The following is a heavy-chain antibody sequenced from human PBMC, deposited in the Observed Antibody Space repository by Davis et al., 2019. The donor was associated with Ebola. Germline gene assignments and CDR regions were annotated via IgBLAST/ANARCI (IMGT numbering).Heavy chain of an antibody. CDR1: GFTLTNYA. CDR3: ARASFGYNSGWYADY. J-gene: IGHJ4*02. CDR2: VHGGNGNT. V-gene: IGHV1-3*01. Sequence: ASVKVSCKASGFTLTNYAIHWVRQAPGQRLEWMGWVHGGNGNTKYSQRFQGRVTITTDTSASTVYLDLTSLRSDDTAVFYCARASFGYNSGWYADYWGPGSLSPSPQ. D-gene: IGHD6-19*01.